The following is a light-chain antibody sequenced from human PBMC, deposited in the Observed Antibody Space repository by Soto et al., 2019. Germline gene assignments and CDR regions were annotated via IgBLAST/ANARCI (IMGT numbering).Light chain of an antibody. J-gene: IGKJ5*01. CDR1: QSISSY. V-gene: IGKV1-39*01. Sequence: DIQMTQSPSSLSASVGDRVTITCRASQSISSYLNWYQQKPGKAPELLIYDASSWQSGVPSRFSGSGSGTDFTLTISSLQPEDFATYYCQQSYRTPRTFGQGARLQLK. CDR3: QQSYRTPRT. CDR2: DAS.